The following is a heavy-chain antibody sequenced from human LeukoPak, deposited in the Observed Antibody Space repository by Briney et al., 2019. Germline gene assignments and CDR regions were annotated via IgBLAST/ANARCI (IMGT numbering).Heavy chain of an antibody. CDR1: GFTFSSYA. J-gene: IGHJ4*02. CDR3: ARDRGTEWELPDY. D-gene: IGHD1-26*01. CDR2: ISYDGSNK. Sequence: GGSLRLSCAASGFTFSSYAVHWVRQARGKGLEWVAVISYDGSNKYFADSVKGRFTISRDNSKNTPYLQMNSLRAEDTAVYYCARDRGTEWELPDYWGQGTLVTVSS. V-gene: IGHV3-30-3*01.